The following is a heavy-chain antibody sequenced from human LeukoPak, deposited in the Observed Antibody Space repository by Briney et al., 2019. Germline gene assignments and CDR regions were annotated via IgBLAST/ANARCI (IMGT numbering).Heavy chain of an antibody. D-gene: IGHD5-24*01. CDR2: IKQDGSEK. Sequence: PGGSPRLSCVASGFTFSTYWITWVRQAPGKGLEWVANIKQDGSEKYYVDSVKGRFTISRDNAKNSLYLQMNSLRAEDTAVYYCAYFRDGCWGQGTLVTVSS. V-gene: IGHV3-7*01. CDR3: AYFRDGC. CDR1: GFTFSTYW. J-gene: IGHJ4*02.